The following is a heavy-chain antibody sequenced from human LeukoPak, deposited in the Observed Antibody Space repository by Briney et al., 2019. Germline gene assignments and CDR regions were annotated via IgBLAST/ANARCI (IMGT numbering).Heavy chain of an antibody. V-gene: IGHV4-61*02. CDR3: ASIGYYDSSGYIIG. CDR2: IYTSGST. CDR1: GGSISSGSYY. D-gene: IGHD3-22*01. J-gene: IGHJ4*02. Sequence: SETLSLTCTVSGGSISSGSYYWSWIRQPAGKGLEWIGRIYTSGSTNYNPSLKSRVTISVDTSKNQFSLKLSSVTAADTAVYYCASIGYYDSSGYIIGWGQGTLVTVSS.